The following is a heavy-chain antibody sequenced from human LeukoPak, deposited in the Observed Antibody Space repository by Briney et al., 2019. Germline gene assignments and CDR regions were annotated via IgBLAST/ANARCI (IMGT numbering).Heavy chain of an antibody. CDR1: GYTFSSYW. J-gene: IGHJ4*02. V-gene: IGHV5-51*01. CDR3: ALTYYYSAGSDGFES. D-gene: IGHD3-10*01. CDR2: ISPGDSDT. Sequence: GESLKISCKCSGYTFSSYWIAWVRQMPGKGLEWMGIISPGDSDTRYSPSFQGQVTISAEKSTNTAYLQWSSLKASDNAMYYCALTYYYSAGSDGFESWGQGTPVTVSS.